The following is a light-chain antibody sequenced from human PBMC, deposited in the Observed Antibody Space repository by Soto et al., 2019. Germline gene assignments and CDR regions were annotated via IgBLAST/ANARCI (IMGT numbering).Light chain of an antibody. CDR1: SSDIGDYNY. CDR3: LSYTASSTFV. V-gene: IGLV2-8*01. CDR2: EVT. Sequence: QSALTQPPSASGSPGQSVTFSCTGTSSDIGDYNYVSWYQQHPGKAPKLMIYEVTKRPSGVPDRFSGSKSGNTASLTISGLQTEDEADYYCLSYTASSTFVFGTGTKVTVL. J-gene: IGLJ1*01.